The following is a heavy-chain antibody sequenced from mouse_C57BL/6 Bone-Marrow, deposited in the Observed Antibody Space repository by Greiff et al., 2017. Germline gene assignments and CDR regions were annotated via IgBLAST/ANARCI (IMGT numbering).Heavy chain of an antibody. CDR1: GYTFTSYW. Sequence: VQLQQPGAKLVMPGASVKLSCKASGYTFTSYWMHWVKQRPGQGLEWIGEIDPSDSYTNYNQKFKGKSTLTVDKSSSTAYMQLSSLTSEDSAVYYCAREANWDPLFDYWGQGTTLTVSS. J-gene: IGHJ2*01. V-gene: IGHV1-69*01. CDR2: IDPSDSYT. CDR3: AREANWDPLFDY. D-gene: IGHD4-1*01.